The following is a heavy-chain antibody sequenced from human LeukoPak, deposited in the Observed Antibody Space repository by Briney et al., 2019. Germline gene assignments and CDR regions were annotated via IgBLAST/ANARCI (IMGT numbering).Heavy chain of an antibody. CDR2: IYTSGRT. J-gene: IGHJ6*02. Sequence: SETLSLTCTVSGGSISSYYWSWIRQPAGKGLEWIGRIYTSGRTNYNPSLKSRVTMSVDTSKNQFSLKLSSVTAADTAVYYCARDSTAGYYYYYGMDVWGQGTTVTVSS. V-gene: IGHV4-4*07. CDR3: ARDSTAGYYYYYGMDV. CDR1: GGSISSYY.